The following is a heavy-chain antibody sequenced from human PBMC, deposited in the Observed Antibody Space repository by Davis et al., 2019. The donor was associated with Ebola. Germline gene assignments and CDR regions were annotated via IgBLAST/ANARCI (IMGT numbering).Heavy chain of an antibody. J-gene: IGHJ4*02. CDR1: GYTFTSYY. V-gene: IGHV1-46*01. D-gene: IGHD1-26*01. CDR3: ARDSGGSCFDY. CDR2: INPSGGST. Sequence: GESLKISCKASGYTFTSYYMHWVRQAPGQGLEWMGIINPSGGSTSYAQKFQGRVTITADESTSTAYMELSSLRSEVTAVYYCARDSGGSCFDYWGQGTLVTVSS.